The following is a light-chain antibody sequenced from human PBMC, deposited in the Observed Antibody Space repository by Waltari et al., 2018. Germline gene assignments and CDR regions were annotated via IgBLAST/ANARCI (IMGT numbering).Light chain of an antibody. CDR2: GNS. V-gene: IGLV1-40*01. Sequence: QSVLTQPPSVSGAPGQRVTISFTGSRSNIGAGYDVHWYQQLPGTAPKLLIYGNSNRPAGVPDRFSGSKSGTSASLAITGLQAEDEADYYCQSYDSTHVVFGGGTKLTVL. CDR1: RSNIGAGYD. J-gene: IGLJ2*01. CDR3: QSYDSTHVV.